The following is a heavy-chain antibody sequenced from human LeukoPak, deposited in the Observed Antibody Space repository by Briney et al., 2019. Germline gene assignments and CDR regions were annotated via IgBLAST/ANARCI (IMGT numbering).Heavy chain of an antibody. Sequence: GRSLRLSCAASGFTFDDYAMHWVRQAPGKGLEWVSGITWNSGSRGYADSVKGRFTISRDNAKNSLYLQMNSLRAEDTALYYCAKDQSRYYDSSGYIDYWGQGTLVTVSS. CDR3: AKDQSRYYDSSGYIDY. V-gene: IGHV3-9*01. J-gene: IGHJ4*02. D-gene: IGHD3-22*01. CDR1: GFTFDDYA. CDR2: ITWNSGSR.